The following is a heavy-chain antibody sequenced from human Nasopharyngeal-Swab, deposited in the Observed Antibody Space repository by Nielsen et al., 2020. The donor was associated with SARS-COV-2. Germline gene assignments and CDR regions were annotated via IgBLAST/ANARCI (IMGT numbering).Heavy chain of an antibody. V-gene: IGHV4-38-2*02. CDR2: IYHSGST. J-gene: IGHJ6*03. Sequence: WIRQPPGKGLEWIGSIYHSGSTYYNPSLKSRVTISVDTSKNQFSLKLSSVTAADTAVYYCARDSYDFWSGYSTNYYYYMDVWGKGTTVT. CDR3: ARDSYDFWSGYSTNYYYYMDV. D-gene: IGHD3-3*01.